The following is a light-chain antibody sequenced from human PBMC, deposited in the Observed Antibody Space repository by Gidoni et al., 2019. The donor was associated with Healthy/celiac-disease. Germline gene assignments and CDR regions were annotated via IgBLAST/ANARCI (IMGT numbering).Light chain of an antibody. V-gene: IGLV3-21*04. CDR3: QVWDSSSDHPV. CDR2: YDS. CDR1: NIGSKS. Sequence: SYVLTQPPSVSAAPGTTARITCGGNNIGSKSVHWYQQKPGQAPVLVIYYDSDRPSGIPERFSGSNSGNTATLTISRVEAGDEADYYCQVWDSSSDHPVFGGGTKLTVL. J-gene: IGLJ2*01.